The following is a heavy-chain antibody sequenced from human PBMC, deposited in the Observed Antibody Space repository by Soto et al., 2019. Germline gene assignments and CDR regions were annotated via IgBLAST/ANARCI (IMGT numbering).Heavy chain of an antibody. Sequence: QVLLQESGPGLVKASGTLSLTCALSGGSVSSKKWWTWVRQTPGRGLEWIGEIFHRGDTNYNASLKSRVTISIDKSRNQVSLTLTSVTAADTAVYYCASYLGTGGYGAFDIWGQGTVVTVSS. V-gene: IGHV4-4*02. D-gene: IGHD6-13*01. CDR3: ASYLGTGGYGAFDI. CDR1: GGSVSSKKW. CDR2: IFHRGDT. J-gene: IGHJ3*02.